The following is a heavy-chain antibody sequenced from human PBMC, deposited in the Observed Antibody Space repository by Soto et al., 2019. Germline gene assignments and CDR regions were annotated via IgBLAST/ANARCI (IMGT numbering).Heavy chain of an antibody. CDR3: ARSNYGHYGY. CDR2: IYYSGST. Sequence: QLQLQESGPGLVKPSETLSLTCTVSGGSISSSSYYWGWIRQPPGKGLEWIGSIYYSGSTYYNPSVKSRVTRSVDTSKKQFSLNLSSVTAADTAVYYCARSNYGHYGYWGQGTLVTVSS. D-gene: IGHD4-17*01. CDR1: GGSISSSSYY. V-gene: IGHV4-39*01. J-gene: IGHJ4*02.